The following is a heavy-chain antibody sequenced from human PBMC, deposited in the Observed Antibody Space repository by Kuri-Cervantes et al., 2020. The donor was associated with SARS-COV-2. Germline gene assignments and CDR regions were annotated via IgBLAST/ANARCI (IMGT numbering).Heavy chain of an antibody. D-gene: IGHD3-9*01. CDR2: IYYSGST. V-gene: IGHV4-61*01. CDR3: ARDSGYDILTGSPGAFDI. CDR1: GGSISSSSHY. J-gene: IGHJ3*02. Sequence: SETLSLTCTVSGGSISSSSHYWSWIRQPPGKGLEWIGYIYYSGSTNYNPSLKSRVTISVDTSKNQFSLKLSSVTAADTAVYYCARDSGYDILTGSPGAFDIWGQGTMVTVSS.